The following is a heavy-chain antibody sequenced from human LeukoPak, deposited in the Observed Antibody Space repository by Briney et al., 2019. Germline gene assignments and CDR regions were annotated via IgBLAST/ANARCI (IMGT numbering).Heavy chain of an antibody. CDR2: INPNSGGT. CDR3: ATYYYGSGIGDY. Sequence: GASVKVPCKASGYTSTGYYMHWVRQAPGQGLEWMGWINPNSGGTNYAQKFQGRVTMTRDTSISTAYMELSRLRSDDTAVYYCATYYYGSGIGDYWGQGTLVTVSS. CDR1: GYTSTGYY. D-gene: IGHD3-10*01. J-gene: IGHJ4*02. V-gene: IGHV1-2*02.